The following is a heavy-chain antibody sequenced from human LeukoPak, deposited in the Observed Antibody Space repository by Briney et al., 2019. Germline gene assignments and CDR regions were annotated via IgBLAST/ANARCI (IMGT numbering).Heavy chain of an antibody. D-gene: IGHD3-22*01. CDR1: VGPFSGYY. CDR3: ATKTSLTYYYNSPEVFGLDV. Sequence: PSETLSLTCVVHVGPFSGYYWSWVRQPPGKGLEWIGEIDHSGSTNYNPSLKSLVTISVDSSNSQLSLKLSSVPAADTAVYYCATKTSLTYYYNSPEVFGLDVWGQGTTVTVSS. CDR2: IDHSGST. V-gene: IGHV4-34*01. J-gene: IGHJ6*02.